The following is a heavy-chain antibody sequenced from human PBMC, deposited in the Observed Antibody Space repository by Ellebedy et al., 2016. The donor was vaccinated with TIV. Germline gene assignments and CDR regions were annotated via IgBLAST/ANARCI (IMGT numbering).Heavy chain of an antibody. J-gene: IGHJ4*02. CDR2: ISAYNGNT. CDR1: GYTFTSYG. V-gene: IGHV1-18*01. CDR3: ARYCGGDCYSGDFDY. Sequence: AASVKVSCKASGYTFTSYGISWVRQAPGQRLEWMGWISAYNGNTNYAQKLQGRVTMTTDTSTSTAYMELRSLRSDDTAVYYCARYCGGDCYSGDFDYWGQGTLVTVSS. D-gene: IGHD2-21*02.